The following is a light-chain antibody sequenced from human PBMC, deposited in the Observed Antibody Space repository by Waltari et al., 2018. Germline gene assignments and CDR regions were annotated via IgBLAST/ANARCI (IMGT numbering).Light chain of an antibody. V-gene: IGKV4-1*01. Sequence: DIVMTQSPDSLAVSLGESATINCKSSQTLLYSSNNKNYLAWYQQKPGQPPKLLIYWASARESGVPDRFSGSGSGTDFTLTISSLQAEDVAVYYCQQYYSTPPTFGQGTRLEIK. CDR2: WAS. CDR3: QQYYSTPPT. CDR1: QTLLYSSNNKNY. J-gene: IGKJ5*01.